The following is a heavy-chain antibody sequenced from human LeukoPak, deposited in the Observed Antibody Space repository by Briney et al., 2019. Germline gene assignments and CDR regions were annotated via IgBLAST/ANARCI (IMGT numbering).Heavy chain of an antibody. CDR2: TNSDGSNT. V-gene: IGHV3-74*01. Sequence: GGSLSLSCAASGFTFSSYWMHWVRQAQGKGLVWVSRTNSDGSNTSHADYVKGRFTISRDNAKNTLYLQMNSLRAEDTAVYYCARGYDSSGYYTLSGAFDIWGQGTMVTVSS. J-gene: IGHJ3*02. D-gene: IGHD3-22*01. CDR3: ARGYDSSGYYTLSGAFDI. CDR1: GFTFSSYW.